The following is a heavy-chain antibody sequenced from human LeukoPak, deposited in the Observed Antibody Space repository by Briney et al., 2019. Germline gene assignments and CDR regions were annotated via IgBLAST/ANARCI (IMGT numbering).Heavy chain of an antibody. V-gene: IGHV4-30-2*01. D-gene: IGHD1-14*01. CDR1: GGSVSSGVYY. CDR2: IYHSGGT. J-gene: IGHJ3*02. Sequence: SETLSLTCTVSGGSVSSGVYYWSWIRQPPGKGLEWIGYIYHSGGTYYNPSLKSRVTISVDRSKNQFSLKLSSVTAADTAVYYCARGDDGTDTFDIWGQGTMVTVSS. CDR3: ARGDDGTDTFDI.